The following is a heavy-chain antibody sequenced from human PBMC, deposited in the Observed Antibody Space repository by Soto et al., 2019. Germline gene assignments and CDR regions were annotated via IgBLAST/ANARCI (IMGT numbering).Heavy chain of an antibody. CDR3: GRGAGGGYSSDY. D-gene: IGHD2-15*01. Sequence: EVQLVESGGGLVQPGGSLRLSCAASGFTFSSFWMHWVRQGPGKGLVWLSRINSDGSRTTYADSVKGRFTIYRDNAKNTVYLQRNSLRAEDTAVYYCGRGAGGGYSSDYWGQGTLVTVSS. CDR1: GFTFSSFW. CDR2: INSDGSRT. V-gene: IGHV3-74*01. J-gene: IGHJ4*02.